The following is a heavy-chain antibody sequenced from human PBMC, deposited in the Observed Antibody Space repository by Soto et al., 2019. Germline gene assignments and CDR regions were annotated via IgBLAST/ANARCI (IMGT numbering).Heavy chain of an antibody. D-gene: IGHD3-16*01. CDR2: INTYNGNT. CDR1: GYTFTRYG. V-gene: IGHV1-18*01. J-gene: IGHJ6*02. CDR3: AMVDVYVTPSPQDV. Sequence: QVQLVQSGAEVKNPGASVKVSCKASGYTFTRYGIGWARQAPGQGLEWMGWINTYNGNTNYAQNVQGRVTLTTDTSTSTAYMGLRSLRSNDPAIYYCAMVDVYVTPSPQDVWGQGTTVIVSS.